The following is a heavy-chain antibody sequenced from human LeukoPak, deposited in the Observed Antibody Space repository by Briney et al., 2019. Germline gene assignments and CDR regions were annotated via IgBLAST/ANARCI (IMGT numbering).Heavy chain of an antibody. J-gene: IGHJ6*04. Sequence: PSETLSLTCTVSGGSLSSYYWSWIRQPPGKGLEWIGYIYYSGSTNYNPSLKSRVTISVDTSKNQFSLKLSSVTAADTAVYYCARDVGDGMDVWGKGTTVTVSS. V-gene: IGHV4-59*01. D-gene: IGHD1-26*01. CDR3: ARDVGDGMDV. CDR2: IYYSGST. CDR1: GGSLSSYY.